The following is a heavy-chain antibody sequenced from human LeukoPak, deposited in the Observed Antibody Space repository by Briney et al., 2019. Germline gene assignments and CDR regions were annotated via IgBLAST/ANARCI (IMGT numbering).Heavy chain of an antibody. CDR3: ARDTPFVPDTAMGLFDY. D-gene: IGHD5-18*01. J-gene: IGHJ4*02. CDR2: ISYDGSNK. V-gene: IGHV3-30-3*01. CDR1: GFTFSSYA. Sequence: GGSLRLSCAASGFTFSSYAMHWVRQAPGKGLEWVAVISYDGSNKYYADSVKGRFTISRDNSKNTLYLQMNSRRAEDTAVYYCARDTPFVPDTAMGLFDYWGQGTLVTVSS.